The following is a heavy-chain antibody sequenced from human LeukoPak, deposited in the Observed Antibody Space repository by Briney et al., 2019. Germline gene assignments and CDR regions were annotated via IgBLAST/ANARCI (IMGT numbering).Heavy chain of an antibody. J-gene: IGHJ5*02. Sequence: ASVKVSCKASGYTFTVYHIHWVRQAPGQGLEWMGWINPNSGGTNYAQKFQGRVTMTRDTSISTAYMELSRLRSDDTAVYYCARGGFAAADGGYNWFDPWGQGTLVTVSS. CDR3: ARGGFAAADGGYNWFDP. V-gene: IGHV1-2*02. CDR1: GYTFTVYH. CDR2: INPNSGGT. D-gene: IGHD6-13*01.